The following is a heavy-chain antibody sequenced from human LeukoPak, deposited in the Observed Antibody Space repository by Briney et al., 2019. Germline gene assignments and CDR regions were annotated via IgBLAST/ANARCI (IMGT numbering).Heavy chain of an antibody. Sequence: GGSLRLSCAASGFTFDDYAMHWVRQAPGKGLEWVSLISGDGGSTYYADSVKGRFTISRDNSKNSLYLQMNSLRTEDTALYYCAKDIEAAAAFYYYYGMDVWGQGTTVTVSS. D-gene: IGHD6-13*01. CDR2: ISGDGGST. J-gene: IGHJ6*02. V-gene: IGHV3-43*02. CDR1: GFTFDDYA. CDR3: AKDIEAAAAFYYYYGMDV.